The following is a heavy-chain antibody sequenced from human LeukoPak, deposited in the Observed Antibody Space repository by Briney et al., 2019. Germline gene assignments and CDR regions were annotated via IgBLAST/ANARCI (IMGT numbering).Heavy chain of an antibody. Sequence: PGGALRLSCAASGFTFSNYAMSWVRQAPGKGLEWVSAISSSGGGTYYSDSVRGRFTISRDNAKNSLYLQMNSLRAEDTAVYYCARVYDSSGYYPNYYYYGMDVWGQGTTVTVSS. CDR1: GFTFSNYA. V-gene: IGHV3-23*01. CDR3: ARVYDSSGYYPNYYYYGMDV. D-gene: IGHD3-22*01. CDR2: ISSSGGGT. J-gene: IGHJ6*02.